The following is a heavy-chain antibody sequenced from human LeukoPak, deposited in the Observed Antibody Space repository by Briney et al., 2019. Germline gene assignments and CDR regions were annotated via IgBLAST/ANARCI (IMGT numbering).Heavy chain of an antibody. D-gene: IGHD6-13*01. CDR2: IKQDGSEK. CDR1: GFTFSSYW. V-gene: IGHV3-7*01. Sequence: TGGSLRLSCAASGFTFSSYWMSWVRQAPGKGLEWVANIKQDGSEKYYVDSVKGRFTISRDNAKNSLYLQMNSLRAEDTAVYYCARTSIAAAGTLLVYYYYMDVWGKGTTVTVSS. J-gene: IGHJ6*03. CDR3: ARTSIAAAGTLLVYYYYMDV.